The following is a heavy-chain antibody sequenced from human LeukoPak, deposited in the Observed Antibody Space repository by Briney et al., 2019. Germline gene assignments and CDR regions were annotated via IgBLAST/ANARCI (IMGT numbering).Heavy chain of an antibody. CDR3: ARAGSGEFDY. D-gene: IGHD3-10*01. V-gene: IGHV3-7*04. CDR1: GFTFSTYW. CDR2: IKQDGSEK. J-gene: IGHJ4*02. Sequence: GGSLRPSCAASGFTFSTYWMTWVRQAPGKGLEWVANIKQDGSEKYYVDSVKGRFTISRDNADNSLYLHMNSLRDEDTAMYYCARAGSGEFDYWGAGTLVTVSS.